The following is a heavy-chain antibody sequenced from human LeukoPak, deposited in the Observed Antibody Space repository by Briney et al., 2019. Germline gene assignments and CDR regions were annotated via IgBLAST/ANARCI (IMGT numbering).Heavy chain of an antibody. CDR1: GGSISSYY. V-gene: IGHV4-59*01. J-gene: IGHJ4*02. CDR2: IYYSGST. CDR3: ARVGSGSSGGLIDY. Sequence: SETLSLTCTVSGGSISSYYWSWIRQPPGKGLEWVGYIYYSGSTNYNPSLKSRVTISVDTSKNQFSLKLSAVTAADTAVYYCARVGSGSSGGLIDYWGQGTLVTVSS. D-gene: IGHD6-19*01.